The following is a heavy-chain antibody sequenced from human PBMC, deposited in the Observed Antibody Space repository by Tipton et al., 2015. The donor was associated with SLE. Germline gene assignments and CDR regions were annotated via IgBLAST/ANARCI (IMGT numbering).Heavy chain of an antibody. CDR1: GGSISSSSYY. CDR2: IYYSGST. CDR3: ARGWGSWPYYFDY. J-gene: IGHJ4*02. V-gene: IGHV4-39*07. Sequence: TLSLTCTVSGGSISSSSYYWGWIRQPPGKGPEWIGSIYYSGSTYYNPSLKSRVTISVDTSKNQFSLKLSSVTAADTAVYYCARGWGSWPYYFDYWGQGTLVTVSS. D-gene: IGHD6-13*01.